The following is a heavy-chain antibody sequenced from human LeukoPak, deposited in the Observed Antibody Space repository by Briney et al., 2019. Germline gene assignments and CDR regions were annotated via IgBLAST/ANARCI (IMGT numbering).Heavy chain of an antibody. D-gene: IGHD3-22*01. CDR2: INHSGST. J-gene: IGHJ4*02. CDR1: GGSFSGYY. V-gene: IGHV4-34*01. Sequence: SETLSLTCAVYGGSFSGYYWSWIRQPPGKGLEWIGEINHSGSTNYNPSLKSRVTISVDTSKNQFSLKLSSVTAADTAVYYCARNMIVHGGYGYWGQGTLVTVSS. CDR3: ARNMIVHGGYGY.